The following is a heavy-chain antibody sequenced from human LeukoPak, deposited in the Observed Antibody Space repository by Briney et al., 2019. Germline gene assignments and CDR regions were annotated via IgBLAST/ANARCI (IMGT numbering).Heavy chain of an antibody. J-gene: IGHJ4*02. CDR1: GGSISSYY. D-gene: IGHD6-13*01. V-gene: IGHV4-59*01. CDR2: IYYSGST. Sequence: SETLSLTCTVSGGSISSYYWSWIRRPPGKGLEWIGYIYYSGSTNYNPSLKSRVTISVDTSKNQFSLKLSSVTAADTAVYYCARSGVRYSSSWYFVYWGQGTLVTVSS. CDR3: ARSGVRYSSSWYFVY.